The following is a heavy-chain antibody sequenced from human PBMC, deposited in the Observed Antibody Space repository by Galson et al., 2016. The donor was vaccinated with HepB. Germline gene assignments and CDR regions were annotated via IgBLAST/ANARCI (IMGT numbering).Heavy chain of an antibody. J-gene: IGHJ4*02. D-gene: IGHD3-10*01. CDR1: GYTFSSYG. Sequence: SVKVSCKASGYTFSSYGISWVRQAPGQGLEWMGWISPYNDNTNYAQKVLDRVIMTTDTSTSTAYMELRTLRSDDTAVYFCAREGTTMVRGLIRYYFDYWGQGTPVTVSS. CDR2: ISPYNDNT. CDR3: AREGTTMVRGLIRYYFDY. V-gene: IGHV1-18*04.